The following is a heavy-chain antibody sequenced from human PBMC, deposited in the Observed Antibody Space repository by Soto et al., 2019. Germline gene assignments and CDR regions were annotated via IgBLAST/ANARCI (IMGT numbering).Heavy chain of an antibody. V-gene: IGHV3-33*01. J-gene: IGHJ3*02. CDR3: ASETNQKDDAFDI. CDR2: IWYDGSNK. CDR1: GFTFSSYG. D-gene: IGHD2-2*01. Sequence: QVQLVESGGGVVQPGRSLRLSCAASGFTFSSYGMHWVRQAPGKGLEWVAVIWYDGSNKYYADSVKGRFSISRDNSKNTLYLQINSLRAEDTAVYYCASETNQKDDAFDIWGQGTMVTVSS.